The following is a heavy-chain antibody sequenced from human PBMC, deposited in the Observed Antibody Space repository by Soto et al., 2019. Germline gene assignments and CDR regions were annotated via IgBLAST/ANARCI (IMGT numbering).Heavy chain of an antibody. J-gene: IGHJ4*02. Sequence: PGESLKISCKTSGYTFTTYWVGWVRQRPGEGLEWMGIIYPSDSDTRYSPSFQGHVMFSVDKSLETAYLEWSSLKTSDTAVYFCARRAGVMVHFDCWGQGTQVTVSS. CDR2: IYPSDSDT. CDR1: GYTFTTYW. D-gene: IGHD3-16*01. CDR3: ARRAGVMVHFDC. V-gene: IGHV5-51*01.